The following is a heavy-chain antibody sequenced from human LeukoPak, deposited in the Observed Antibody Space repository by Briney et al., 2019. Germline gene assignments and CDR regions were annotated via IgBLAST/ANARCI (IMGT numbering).Heavy chain of an antibody. Sequence: SETLSLTCAVYGGSSSGYYWSWIRQPPGKGLEWIGEINHSGSTNYNPSLKSRVTISVDTSKNQFSLKLSSVTAADTAVYYCARAPRVYGGRYFDYWGQGTLVTVSS. CDR2: INHSGST. D-gene: IGHD4-23*01. V-gene: IGHV4-34*01. J-gene: IGHJ4*02. CDR1: GGSSSGYY. CDR3: ARAPRVYGGRYFDY.